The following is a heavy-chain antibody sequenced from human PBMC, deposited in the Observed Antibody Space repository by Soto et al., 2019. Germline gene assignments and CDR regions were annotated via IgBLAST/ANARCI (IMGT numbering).Heavy chain of an antibody. Sequence: SETLSLTCAVSGYSISSGYYWGWIRQPPGKGLEWIGSIYHSGSTYYNPSLKSRVTISVDTSKNQFSLKLSSVTAADTAVYYCARVEEIAARPVWFDPWGQGNMVTVSS. V-gene: IGHV4-38-2*01. CDR1: GYSISSGYY. D-gene: IGHD6-6*01. CDR3: ARVEEIAARPVWFDP. J-gene: IGHJ5*02. CDR2: IYHSGST.